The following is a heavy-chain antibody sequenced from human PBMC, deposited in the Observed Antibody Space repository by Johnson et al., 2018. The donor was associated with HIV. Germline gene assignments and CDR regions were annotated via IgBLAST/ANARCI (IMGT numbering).Heavy chain of an antibody. CDR1: GFTFSNYA. J-gene: IGHJ3*02. Sequence: VQLVESGGGVVQPGRSLRLSCAASGFTFSNYAMHWVRQAPGKGLEWVAVISYDGNNKYYTDSVKGRFTISRDNSKNTLYLQMNSLRDEDTAVYYCARAGGWELTNAFDIWGQGTMVTVSS. CDR2: ISYDGNNK. CDR3: ARAGGWELTNAFDI. V-gene: IGHV3-30*04. D-gene: IGHD1-26*01.